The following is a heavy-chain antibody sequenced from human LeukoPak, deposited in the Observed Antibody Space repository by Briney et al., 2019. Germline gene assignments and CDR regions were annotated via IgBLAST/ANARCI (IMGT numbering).Heavy chain of an antibody. CDR1: GFTFSSYA. CDR2: ISYDGSNK. V-gene: IGHV3-30-3*01. D-gene: IGHD6-19*01. CDR3: ARPHVQWLVPYYFDY. J-gene: IGHJ4*02. Sequence: GGSLRLSCAASGFTFSSYAMHWVRQAPGKGLEWVAVISYDGSNKYYADSVKGRFTISRDNSKNTLYLQMHSLRAEDTAVYYCARPHVQWLVPYYFDYWGQGTLVTVSS.